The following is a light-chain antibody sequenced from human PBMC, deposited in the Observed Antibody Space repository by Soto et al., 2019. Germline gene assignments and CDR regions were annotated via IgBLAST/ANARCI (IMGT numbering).Light chain of an antibody. J-gene: IGKJ3*01. CDR3: QQYGDWPSFT. Sequence: EIVLTQSPATLSVSPGERASLSCRASQSVRSNLAWYQQKPGQAPRLLIYGASTRATGIPARFSGSGSGTEFTLTINSLQSEDFAIYYCQQYGDWPSFTFGPGTKVDIK. CDR1: QSVRSN. CDR2: GAS. V-gene: IGKV3-15*01.